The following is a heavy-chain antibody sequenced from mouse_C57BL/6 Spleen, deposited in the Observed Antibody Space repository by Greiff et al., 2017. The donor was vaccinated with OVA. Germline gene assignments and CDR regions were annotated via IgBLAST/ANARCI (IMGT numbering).Heavy chain of an antibody. CDR2: IDPENGDT. D-gene: IGHD2-3*01. J-gene: IGHJ4*01. CDR3: TTGGMDYAMDY. CDR1: GFNIKDDY. Sequence: VQLQQSGAELVRPGASVKLSCTASGFNIKDDYMHWVKQRPEQGLEWIGWIDPENGDTEYASKFQGKATITADTSSNTAYLQLSSLTSEDTAVYDCTTGGMDYAMDYWGQGTSVTVSS. V-gene: IGHV14-4*01.